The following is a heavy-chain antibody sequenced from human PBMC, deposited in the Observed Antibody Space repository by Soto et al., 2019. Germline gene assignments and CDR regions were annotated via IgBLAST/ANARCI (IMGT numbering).Heavy chain of an antibody. V-gene: IGHV1-69*02. CDR2: IIPILGIA. CDR3: AWNNWNAHYYYYYMDV. D-gene: IGHD1-1*01. CDR1: GGTFSSYT. J-gene: IGHJ6*03. Sequence: SVKVSCKASGGTFSSYTISWVRQAPGQGLEWMGRIIPILGIANYAQKFQGRVTITADKSTSTAYMELSSLRSEDTAVYYCAWNNWNAHYYYYYMDVWGKGTTVTVSS.